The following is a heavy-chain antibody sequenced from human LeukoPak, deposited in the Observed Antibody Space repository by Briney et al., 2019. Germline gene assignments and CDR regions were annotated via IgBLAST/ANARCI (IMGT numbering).Heavy chain of an antibody. J-gene: IGHJ6*02. D-gene: IGHD2-2*01. CDR3: ARYCSSTSCYYPLYYYYGMDV. CDR2: IYYSGST. CDR1: GGSISSGGYY. Sequence: PSQTLSLTCTVSGGSISSGGYYWSWIRQHPGKGLEWIGYIYYSGSTYYNPSLKSRVTISVDTSKNQFSLKLSSVTAADTAVYYCARYCSSTSCYYPLYYYYGMDVWGQGTTVTVSS. V-gene: IGHV4-31*03.